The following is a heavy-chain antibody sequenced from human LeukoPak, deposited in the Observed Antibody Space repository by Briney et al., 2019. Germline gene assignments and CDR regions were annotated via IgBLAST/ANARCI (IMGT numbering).Heavy chain of an antibody. J-gene: IGHJ4*02. CDR2: ISSSSSYI. CDR1: GFTFSSYS. D-gene: IGHD6-6*01. CDR3: ASQWNEYSSSSG. V-gene: IGHV3-21*01. Sequence: GGSLRLSCAASGFTFSSYSMNWVRQAPGKGLEWVSSISSSSSYIYYADSVKGRFTISRDNAKNSLYPQMNSLRAEDTAVYYCASQWNEYSSSSGWGQGTLVTVSS.